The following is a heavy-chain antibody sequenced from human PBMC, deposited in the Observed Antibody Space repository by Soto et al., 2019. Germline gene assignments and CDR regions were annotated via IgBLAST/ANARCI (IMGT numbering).Heavy chain of an antibody. D-gene: IGHD3-3*01. Sequence: GGSLRLSCAASGFTFSSYGMHWVRQAPGKGLEWVAVIWYDGSNKYYADYVKGRFTISRDNSKNTLNLQMNSLRAEDTVVYYCARVNYDFWSVPNDYYYGMDVWGQGTTVTVSS. CDR3: ARVNYDFWSVPNDYYYGMDV. CDR1: GFTFSSYG. J-gene: IGHJ6*02. V-gene: IGHV3-33*01. CDR2: IWYDGSNK.